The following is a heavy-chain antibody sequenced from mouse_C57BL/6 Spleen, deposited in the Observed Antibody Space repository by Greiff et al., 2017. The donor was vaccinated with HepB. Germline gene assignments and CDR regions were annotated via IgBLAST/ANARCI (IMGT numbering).Heavy chain of an antibody. Sequence: VHVKQSGPELVKPGASVKISCKASGYSFTDYNMNWVKQSNGKSLEWIGVINPNYGTTSYNQKFKGKATLTVDQSSSTAYMQLNSLTSEDSAVYYCARYRDYYGTYYAMDYWGQGTSVTVSS. J-gene: IGHJ4*01. V-gene: IGHV1-39*01. CDR1: GYSFTDYN. D-gene: IGHD1-1*01. CDR3: ARYRDYYGTYYAMDY. CDR2: INPNYGTT.